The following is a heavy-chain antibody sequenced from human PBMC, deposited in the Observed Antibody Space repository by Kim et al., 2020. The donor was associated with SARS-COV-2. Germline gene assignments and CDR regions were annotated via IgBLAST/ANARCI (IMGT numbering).Heavy chain of an antibody. Sequence: SETLSLTCTVSGGSISSGGYYWSWIHQHPGKGLEWIGYIYYSGSTYYNPSLKSRVTISVDTSKNQFSLKLSSVTAADTAVYYCARDYYGSGSYFDAWGQGTLVTVSS. V-gene: IGHV4-31*03. CDR1: GGSISSGGYY. J-gene: IGHJ5*02. CDR2: IYYSGST. CDR3: ARDYYGSGSYFDA. D-gene: IGHD3-10*01.